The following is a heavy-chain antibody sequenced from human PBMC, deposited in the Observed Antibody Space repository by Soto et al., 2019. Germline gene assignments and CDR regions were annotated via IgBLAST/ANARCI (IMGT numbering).Heavy chain of an antibody. J-gene: IGHJ4*01. CDR1: GFTFSSYA. CDR3: AIIGSYVVEDHFDY. Sequence: GGSLRLSCAASGFTFSSYAMSWVRQAPGKGLEWVSAISGSGGSTYYADSVKGRFTISRDNPKNTMYLQMNSLRAADTAVTYCAIIGSYVVEDHFDYWGQGTLVTVSS. CDR2: ISGSGGST. D-gene: IGHD2-21*01. V-gene: IGHV3-23*01.